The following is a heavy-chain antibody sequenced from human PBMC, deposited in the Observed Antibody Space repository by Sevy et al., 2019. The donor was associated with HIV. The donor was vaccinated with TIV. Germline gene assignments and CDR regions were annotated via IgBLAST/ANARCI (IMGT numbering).Heavy chain of an antibody. Sequence: RGSLRLSCAASGFTFFSHVMSWVRQAPGKGLEGVSGLSGSGGTTYYADSVKGRFSISRDNSKNKLYLQISSLRIEDAAVYYCASGTTDSSISWVFDVWGQGTMVDVSS. V-gene: IGHV3-23*01. CDR1: GFTFFSHV. CDR2: LSGSGGTT. CDR3: ASGTTDSSISWVFDV. D-gene: IGHD6-13*01. J-gene: IGHJ3*01.